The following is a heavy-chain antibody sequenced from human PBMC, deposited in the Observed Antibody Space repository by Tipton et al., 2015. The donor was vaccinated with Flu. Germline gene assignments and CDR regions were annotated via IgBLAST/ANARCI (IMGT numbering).Heavy chain of an antibody. CDR2: IKQDGSEI. Sequence: SLRLSCAASGFTFSGYWMHWVRQAPGKGLEWVANIKQDGSEIYYVDSVKGRFTISRDNAKNSLYLQMNSLRADDTAVYYCARQIGGGDCYWGQGALVTVSS. J-gene: IGHJ4*02. V-gene: IGHV3-7*03. CDR3: ARQIGGGDCY. D-gene: IGHD2-21*01. CDR1: GFTFSGYW.